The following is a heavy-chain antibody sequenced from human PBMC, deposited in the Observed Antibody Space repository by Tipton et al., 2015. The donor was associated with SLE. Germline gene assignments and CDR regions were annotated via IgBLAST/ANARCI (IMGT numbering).Heavy chain of an antibody. J-gene: IGHJ4*02. V-gene: IGHV4-31*03. CDR1: SGSVSSGAYY. CDR3: ARYFYDSSGVCLFDF. D-gene: IGHD3-22*01. CDR2: VFSSGTT. Sequence: TLSLTCTVSSGSVSSGAYYWSWIRQHPGKGLEWIGYVFSSGTTYYNPSLKGRLSLSLDTSRNQLSLKLSSVTSADTAVYYCARYFYDSSGVCLFDFWGQGTLVTVSS.